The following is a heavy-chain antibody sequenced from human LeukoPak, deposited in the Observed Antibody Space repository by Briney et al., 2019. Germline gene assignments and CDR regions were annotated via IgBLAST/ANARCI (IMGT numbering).Heavy chain of an antibody. CDR1: GFSFSSYS. CDR2: ISSTSDTI. V-gene: IGHV3-48*01. CDR3: ARVGYTDSWYSSPPFDY. Sequence: PGGSLRLSCAASGFSFSSYSMNWVRQASGKGLEWISYISSTSDTIYYAGSVKGRFTISRDNSKNILYLQMNSLRAEDTALYYCARVGYTDSWYSSPPFDYWGQGTLVTVSS. J-gene: IGHJ4*02. D-gene: IGHD6-13*01.